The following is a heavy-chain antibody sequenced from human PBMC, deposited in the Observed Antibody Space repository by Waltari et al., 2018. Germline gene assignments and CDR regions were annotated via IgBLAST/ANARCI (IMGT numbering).Heavy chain of an antibody. V-gene: IGHV1-2*06. J-gene: IGHJ4*02. CDR2: MNPNTGGA. CDR1: GYTFIASY. Sequence: QVQLVQSGAEAKKPGASVKVSCQASGYTFIASYMSWVRQAPGQGLEWMGRMNPNTGGASSAQKFQGRVTMTRDTSISTLYMELSSLKSDDTAVYYCARGGGDYGTFDYWGQGTLVTVSS. CDR3: ARGGGDYGTFDY. D-gene: IGHD4-17*01.